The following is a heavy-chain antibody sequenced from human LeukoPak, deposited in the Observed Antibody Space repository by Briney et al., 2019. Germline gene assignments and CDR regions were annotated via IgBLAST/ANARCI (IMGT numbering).Heavy chain of an antibody. Sequence: GGSLRLSCAASGITVSSNYMSWVRQAPGKGLEWVSVISSGGSTYYADSVKGRFTISRDNSKSTLYLQMNSLRAEDTAVYYCARDLGDSGAFDVWGQGTMVTVSS. V-gene: IGHV3-66*02. CDR2: ISSGGST. J-gene: IGHJ3*01. CDR1: GITVSSNY. CDR3: ARDLGDSGAFDV. D-gene: IGHD4-17*01.